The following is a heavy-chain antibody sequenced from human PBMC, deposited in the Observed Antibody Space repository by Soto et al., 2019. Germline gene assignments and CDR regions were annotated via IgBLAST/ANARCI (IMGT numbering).Heavy chain of an antibody. CDR3: ARDPRRKDDYYFDY. Sequence: PEGSLRLSCAASGFTFSSYEMNWVRQAPGKGLEWVSYISSSGSTIYYADPVKGRFTISRDNAKNSLYLQMNSLRAEDTAVYYCARDPRRKDDYYFDYWGQGTLVTVSS. CDR1: GFTFSSYE. D-gene: IGHD2-15*01. V-gene: IGHV3-48*03. J-gene: IGHJ4*02. CDR2: ISSSGSTI.